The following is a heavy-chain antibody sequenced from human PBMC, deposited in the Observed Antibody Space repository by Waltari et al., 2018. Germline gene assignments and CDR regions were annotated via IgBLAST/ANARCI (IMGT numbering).Heavy chain of an antibody. CDR1: GGTFKNYA. CDR2: IIPMVGTA. V-gene: IGHV1-69*12. CDR3: ARGGITMFRGSIVNFCFDF. D-gene: IGHD3-10*01. J-gene: IGHJ4*02. Sequence: QVQLVQSGAAVKKPGSSVKVPCKSSGGTFKNYAITWLRRVPGQGFEWVGGIIPMVGTANYAQELHGRVTITADESATTADMELRSLISDDTSVYYCARGGITMFRGSIVNFCFDFWGQGTLVTVSS.